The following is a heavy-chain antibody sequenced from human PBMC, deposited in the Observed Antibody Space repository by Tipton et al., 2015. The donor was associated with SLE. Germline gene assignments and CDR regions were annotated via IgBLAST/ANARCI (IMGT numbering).Heavy chain of an antibody. CDR1: GGSIRSGGYF. V-gene: IGHV4-31*03. CDR3: ARGLGLLRQPLSY. D-gene: IGHD3-16*01. J-gene: IGHJ4*02. Sequence: TLSLTCTVSGGSIRSGGYFWSWIRQHPGKGLEWIGDIQFSGSTYYNPSLKSRVSISADTSKNQFSLKLSSVTAADTAVYYCARGLGLLRQPLSYWGQGTLVTVSS. CDR2: IQFSGST.